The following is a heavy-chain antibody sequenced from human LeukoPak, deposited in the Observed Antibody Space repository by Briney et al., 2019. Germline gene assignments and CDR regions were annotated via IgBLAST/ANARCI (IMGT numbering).Heavy chain of an antibody. D-gene: IGHD3-10*01. CDR2: IRYDGSNK. V-gene: IGHV3-30*02. J-gene: IGHJ6*03. CDR1: GFTFSIYA. Sequence: GGSLRLSCATSGFTFSIYAMTWVRRAPGKGLEWVAFIRYDGSNKYYADSVKGRFTISRDNSKNTLYLQMNSLRAEDTAVYYCAKVGGSGSWDYYYYYMDVWGKGTTVTISS. CDR3: AKVGGSGSWDYYYYYMDV.